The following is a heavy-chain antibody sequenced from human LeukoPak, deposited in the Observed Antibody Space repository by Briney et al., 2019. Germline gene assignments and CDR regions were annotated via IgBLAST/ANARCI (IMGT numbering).Heavy chain of an antibody. J-gene: IGHJ5*01. Sequence: GGSLRLSCAASGFTFSNFAMTWVRQAPGKGLEWVSAISATGGSTNYADSVKGRFTVSRDNSKNTLYLQMNSLRAEDTAVYYCAKDLKRNSWNDLWFDSWGQGTLVTVSS. CDR3: AKDLKRNSWNDLWFDS. D-gene: IGHD1-1*01. V-gene: IGHV3-23*01. CDR2: ISATGGST. CDR1: GFTFSNFA.